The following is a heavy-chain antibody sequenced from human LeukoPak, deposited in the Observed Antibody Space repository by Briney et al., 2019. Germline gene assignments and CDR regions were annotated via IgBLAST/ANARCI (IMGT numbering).Heavy chain of an antibody. CDR3: AKDIDSSGYYYDAFGI. V-gene: IGHV3-23*01. D-gene: IGHD3-22*01. J-gene: IGHJ3*02. CDR2: ISGSGGST. Sequence: GGSLRLSCAASGFTFSSYAMSWVRQAPGKGLEWVSAISGSGGSTYYADSVKGRFTISRDNSKNTLYLQMNSLRAEDTAVYYCAKDIDSSGYYYDAFGIWGQGTMVTVSS. CDR1: GFTFSSYA.